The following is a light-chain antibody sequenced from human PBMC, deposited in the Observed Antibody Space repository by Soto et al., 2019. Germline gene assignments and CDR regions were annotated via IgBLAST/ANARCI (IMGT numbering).Light chain of an antibody. CDR3: SSYTSSSTLV. CDR2: EVI. CDR1: DSDVGGYNY. Sequence: QSALTQPASVSGSPGQSITISCTGTDSDVGGYNYVSWYQQHPGKAPKLMIYEVINRPSGVSNRFSGSKSANTASLTISGVQAEDEADYYCSSYTSSSTLVFGGGTKLAVL. J-gene: IGLJ3*02. V-gene: IGLV2-14*03.